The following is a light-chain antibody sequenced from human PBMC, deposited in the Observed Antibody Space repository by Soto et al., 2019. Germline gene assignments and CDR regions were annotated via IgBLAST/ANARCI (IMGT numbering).Light chain of an antibody. CDR1: QSITNNS. V-gene: IGKV3-20*01. Sequence: ILLTQSPGALSLSPGERATLSCRASQSITNNSLAWYQQKPGRAHRLLIYGASSRATGIPDRFSGSGSGTDFTLTISRLEPEDFAVYYCQQYGSSPTSGQGTKVDI. J-gene: IGKJ1*01. CDR2: GAS. CDR3: QQYGSSPT.